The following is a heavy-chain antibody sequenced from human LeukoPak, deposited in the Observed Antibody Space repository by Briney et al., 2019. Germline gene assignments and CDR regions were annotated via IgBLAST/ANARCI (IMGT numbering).Heavy chain of an antibody. J-gene: IGHJ6*03. CDR3: ARERKNYSKETYYYYMDV. CDR2: ISAYNGNT. V-gene: IGHV1-18*01. CDR1: GYTSTSYG. Sequence: ASVKVSCKASGYTSTSYGISWVRQAPGQGLEWMGWISAYNGNTNYAQKLQGRVTMTTDTSTSTAYMELRSLRSDDTAVYYCARERKNYSKETYYYYMDVWGKGTTVTVSS. D-gene: IGHD4-11*01.